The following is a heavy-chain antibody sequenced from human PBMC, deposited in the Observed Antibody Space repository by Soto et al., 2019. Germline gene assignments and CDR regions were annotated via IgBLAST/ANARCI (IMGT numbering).Heavy chain of an antibody. D-gene: IGHD2-15*01. Sequence: GGSLRLSCAASGFTFSSYGMHWVRQAPGKGLEWVAVIWYDGSNKYYADSVKGRFTISRDNSKNTLYLQMNSLRAEDTAVYYCARVGNGGYCRGGSCYPYYGMDVWGQGTTVTVSS. J-gene: IGHJ6*02. CDR2: IWYDGSNK. CDR1: GFTFSSYG. CDR3: ARVGNGGYCRGGSCYPYYGMDV. V-gene: IGHV3-33*01.